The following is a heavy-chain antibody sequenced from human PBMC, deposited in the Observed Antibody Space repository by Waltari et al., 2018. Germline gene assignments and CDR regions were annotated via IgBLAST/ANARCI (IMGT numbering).Heavy chain of an antibody. CDR2: IKPSSGGS. D-gene: IGHD2-15*01. Sequence: QVQLVQSGAEVKKPGASVKVSCTASGYTFTGYYMHWVRQAPGQGLEWMGRIKPSSGGSSLAHKCQGRDTLTRAASISTAYMELSRLRSDDTAVYYCARWVARAAYFDYWGQGTLVTGSP. CDR3: ARWVARAAYFDY. J-gene: IGHJ4*02. V-gene: IGHV1-2*06. CDR1: GYTFTGYY.